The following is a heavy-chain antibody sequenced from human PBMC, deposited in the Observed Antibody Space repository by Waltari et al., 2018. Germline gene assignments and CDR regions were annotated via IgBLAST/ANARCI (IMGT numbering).Heavy chain of an antibody. CDR2: IYPSDSDT. CDR3: ARQKYCSGASCYTEGDAFEV. D-gene: IGHD2-2*02. Sequence: EVQLVQSGAEVKKPVESLTISCEASGYTVSSYVFGWGRQMPGKGLEWMGIIYPSDSDTKYSPSFQGQVTISVDKSINTAYLQWSSLKASDTAMYYCARQKYCSGASCYTEGDAFEVWGQGTMVTVSS. J-gene: IGHJ3*01. CDR1: GYTVSSYV. V-gene: IGHV5-51*01.